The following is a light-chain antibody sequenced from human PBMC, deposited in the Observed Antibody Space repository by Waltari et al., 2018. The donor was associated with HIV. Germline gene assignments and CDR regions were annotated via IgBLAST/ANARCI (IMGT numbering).Light chain of an antibody. Sequence: QSALTQPAAVSGSPGQSITISCTGNSNDVGAYAYVSWYQQSPGKVPKLLISDVYNRPSRISNRFSGSKSGNTAFLTISGLRAEDEADYYCASFTSGRLNVFGSGTKVTVL. CDR2: DVY. J-gene: IGLJ1*01. CDR3: ASFTSGRLNV. CDR1: SNDVGAYAY. V-gene: IGLV2-14*01.